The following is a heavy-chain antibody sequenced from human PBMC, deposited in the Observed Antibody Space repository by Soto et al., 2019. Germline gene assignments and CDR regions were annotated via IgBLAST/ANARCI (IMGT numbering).Heavy chain of an antibody. Sequence: ASVKVSCKASGYTFTSYYMHWVRQAPGQGLEWMGIINPSGGSTSYAQKFQGRVTMTRDTSTSTVYMELSSLRSEDTAVYYCARDGEVDLYYYGMDVWGQGTTVTVSS. V-gene: IGHV1-46*01. J-gene: IGHJ6*02. D-gene: IGHD3-3*01. CDR3: ARDGEVDLYYYGMDV. CDR1: GYTFTSYY. CDR2: INPSGGST.